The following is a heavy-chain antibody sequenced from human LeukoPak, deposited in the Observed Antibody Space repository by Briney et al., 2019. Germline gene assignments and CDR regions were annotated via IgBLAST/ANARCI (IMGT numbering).Heavy chain of an antibody. V-gene: IGHV3-23*01. CDR2: IRGSADTA. CDR3: AREGDGSGSYYNAVNGAFDI. D-gene: IGHD3-10*01. CDR1: GFTFSSHS. Sequence: PGGSLRLSCAASGFTFSSHSMAWVRQAPGKGLEWVSAIRGSADTALYADSVKGRFTISRDNFKNIVYLEMNSLRAEDTAVYYCAREGDGSGSYYNAVNGAFDIWGQGTMVTVSS. J-gene: IGHJ3*02.